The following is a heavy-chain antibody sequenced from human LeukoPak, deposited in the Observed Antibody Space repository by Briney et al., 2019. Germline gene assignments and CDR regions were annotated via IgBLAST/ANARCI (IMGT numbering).Heavy chain of an antibody. D-gene: IGHD3-22*01. CDR1: GGSVSSGSYY. CDR3: ARLGEYDSSGYYYVSWNY. Sequence: SETLSLTCTVSGGSVSSGSYYWSWIRQPPGKGLEWIGSIYYSGSTYYNPSLKSRVTISVDTSKNQFSLKLSSVTAADTAVYYCARLGEYDSSGYYYVSWNYWGQGTLVTVSS. J-gene: IGHJ4*02. V-gene: IGHV4-39*01. CDR2: IYYSGST.